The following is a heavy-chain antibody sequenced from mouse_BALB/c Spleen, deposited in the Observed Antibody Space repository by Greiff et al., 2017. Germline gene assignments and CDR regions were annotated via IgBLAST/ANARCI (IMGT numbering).Heavy chain of an antibody. CDR1: GYSITSDYA. CDR3: AEGFAY. V-gene: IGHV3-2*02. Sequence: EVKLQESGPGLVKPSQSLSLTCSVTGYSITSDYARYWIRQLPGNKLEWMGYISYSGSTSYNPSLKSRISITRDTSKNQFFLQLNSVTTEDTATYYCAEGFAYWGQGTLVTVSA. J-gene: IGHJ3*01. CDR2: ISYSGST.